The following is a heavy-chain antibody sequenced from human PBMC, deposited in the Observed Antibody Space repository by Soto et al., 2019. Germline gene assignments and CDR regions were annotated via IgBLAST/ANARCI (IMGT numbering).Heavy chain of an antibody. CDR1: GCSFTTYW. D-gene: IGHD2-8*01. V-gene: IGHV5-51*01. J-gene: IGHJ5*02. Sequence: GESLKISCQASGCSFTTYWISSVRQIPGKGLEWMGIIHPGDSDTRYSPSFQGQVTISADKSISTAYLQWSSLKTSDTAMYYCARCPPSYCTIGRFDPWVQGTLVTGSS. CDR3: ARCPPSYCTIGRFDP. CDR2: IHPGDSDT.